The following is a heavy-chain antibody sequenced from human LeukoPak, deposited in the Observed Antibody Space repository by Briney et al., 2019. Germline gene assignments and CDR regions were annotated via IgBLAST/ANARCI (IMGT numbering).Heavy chain of an antibody. Sequence: PGGSLRLSCAASGFTFSSYAMNWVRQAPGMGLEWVSAITGSGGSKYYADSVKGRFTISRDNSKNTLYLQMNSLRAEDTAVYYCAKEGPHYYYRMDATGQGTTVTVSS. CDR1: GFTFSSYA. J-gene: IGHJ6*02. V-gene: IGHV3-23*01. CDR3: AKEGPHYYYRMDA. CDR2: ITGSGGSK.